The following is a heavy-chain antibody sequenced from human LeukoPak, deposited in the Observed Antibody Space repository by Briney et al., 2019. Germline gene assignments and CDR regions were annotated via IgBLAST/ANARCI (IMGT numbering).Heavy chain of an antibody. D-gene: IGHD3-16*02. CDR2: IKQDGSEK. Sequence: GGSLRLSCAASGFTFSSYWMSWVRQAPGKGLEWVANIKQDGSEKYYVDSVKGRFTISRDNAKNSLYLQMNSLRAEDTAVYYCARDGDYVWGSYRFYYFDYWGQGTLVTVSS. CDR3: ARDGDYVWGSYRFYYFDY. V-gene: IGHV3-7*01. J-gene: IGHJ4*02. CDR1: GFTFSSYW.